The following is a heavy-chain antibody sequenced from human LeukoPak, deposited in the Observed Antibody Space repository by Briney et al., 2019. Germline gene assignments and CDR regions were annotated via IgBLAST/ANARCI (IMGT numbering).Heavy chain of an antibody. CDR3: AKARSHSGYEPFDD. Sequence: GGSLRLSCAASGFTFSSYSMNWVRQAPGKGLEWVSYISISSGIIYYADSVKGRFTISRDNSKNTLYLQMNSLRPEDTAIYYCAKARSHSGYEPFDDWGQGTLVTVSS. V-gene: IGHV3-48*01. CDR1: GFTFSSYS. CDR2: ISISSGII. J-gene: IGHJ4*02. D-gene: IGHD5-12*01.